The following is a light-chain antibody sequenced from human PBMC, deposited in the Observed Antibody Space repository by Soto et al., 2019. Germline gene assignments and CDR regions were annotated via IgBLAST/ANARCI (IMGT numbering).Light chain of an antibody. Sequence: DIQMTQSPSSLSASVGDEVTITCRASQTIMTYLNWYQLKPGKPPRLLIYAASSLQSGVPSRFSCSGSGTDFTLTISSLQPEDFATYSCQQSYNSPQTFGRGTKVDIK. V-gene: IGKV1-39*01. J-gene: IGKJ1*01. CDR1: QTIMTY. CDR2: AAS. CDR3: QQSYNSPQT.